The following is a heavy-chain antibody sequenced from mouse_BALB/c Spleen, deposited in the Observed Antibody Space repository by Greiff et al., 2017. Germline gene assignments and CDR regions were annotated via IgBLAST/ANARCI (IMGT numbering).Heavy chain of an antibody. D-gene: IGHD3-3*01. Sequence: VQLKESGPGLVKPSQSLSLTCTVTGYSITSDYAWNWIRQFPGNKLEWMGYISYSGSTSYNPSLKSRISITRDTSKNQFFLQLNSVTTEDTATYYCARKGTWYAMDYWGQGTSVTVSS. CDR2: ISYSGST. J-gene: IGHJ4*01. CDR3: ARKGTWYAMDY. V-gene: IGHV3-2*02. CDR1: GYSITSDYA.